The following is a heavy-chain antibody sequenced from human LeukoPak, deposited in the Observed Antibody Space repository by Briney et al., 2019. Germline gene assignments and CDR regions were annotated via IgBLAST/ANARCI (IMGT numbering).Heavy chain of an antibody. CDR1: GGSFSGYY. CDR2: INHSGST. D-gene: IGHD2-2*01. J-gene: IGHJ5*02. CDR3: VRGVPRDIVVVPAASPEIYNWFDP. Sequence: SETLSLTCAVYGGSFSGYYWSWIRQPPGKGLEWIGEINHSGSTNYNPSLKSRVTISVDTSKIQFSLKLSSVTAADTAVYYCVRGVPRDIVVVPAASPEIYNWFDPWGQGTLVTVSS. V-gene: IGHV4-34*01.